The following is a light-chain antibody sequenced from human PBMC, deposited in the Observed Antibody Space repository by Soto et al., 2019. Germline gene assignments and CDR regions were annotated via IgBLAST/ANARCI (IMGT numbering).Light chain of an antibody. CDR1: QSVLYNSDNKNY. CDR3: QQYYSTPRT. V-gene: IGKV4-1*01. Sequence: IVMTQSPDSLAVSLGERATINCKSSQSVLYNSDNKNYLVWFQQKPGQPPKLLIYWASTRQSGVPDRFSGSGSGTDFTLTISSLQAEDVAVYYCQQYYSTPRTFGQGTKVETK. CDR2: WAS. J-gene: IGKJ1*01.